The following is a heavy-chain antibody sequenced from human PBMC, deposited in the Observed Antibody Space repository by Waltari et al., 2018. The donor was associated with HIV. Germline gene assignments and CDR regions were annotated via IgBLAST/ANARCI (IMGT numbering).Heavy chain of an antibody. V-gene: IGHV4-39*01. CDR2: IDSGGRS. J-gene: IGHJ6*02. D-gene: IGHD3-22*01. CDR1: VAAAASNSSF. Sequence: LRESYPRLLKLSETPPLNCNVAVAAAASNSSFWETCTTLWCSWIHKPPWEGVEWVGSIDSGGRSHYNPSLDNLVTISLDVAMNQFSLNVTSVTATDTANYYCARRHFIDNNGYLVARDFSYNNVEVWGQGTTVTVSS. CDR3: ARRHFIDNNGYLVARDFSYNNVEV.